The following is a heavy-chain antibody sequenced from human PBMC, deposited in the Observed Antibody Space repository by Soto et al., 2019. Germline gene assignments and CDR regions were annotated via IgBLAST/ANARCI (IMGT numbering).Heavy chain of an antibody. CDR2: IITMFGTT. CDR3: SKSHQVVRRSSDYHYAMAV. J-gene: IGHJ6*02. Sequence: SVKVSCKASGDILSNSALNWVRQAPGQGLEWVGGIITMFGTTNYAQKLQDRVTITADESTSTAYMELRSLNSEDTAIYYCSKSHQVVRRSSDYHYAMAVWGQGTSVTVSS. D-gene: IGHD3-10*01. CDR1: GDILSNSA. V-gene: IGHV1-69*13.